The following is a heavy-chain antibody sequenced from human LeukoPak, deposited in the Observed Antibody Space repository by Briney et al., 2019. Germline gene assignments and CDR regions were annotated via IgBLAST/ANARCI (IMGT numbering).Heavy chain of an antibody. D-gene: IGHD6-13*01. CDR2: INHSGST. CDR3: ARGRERYSSSWYKGY. J-gene: IGHJ4*02. CDR1: GGSFSGYY. Sequence: SETLSLTCAVYGGSFSGYYWSWIRQPPGKGLGWIGEINHSGSTNYNPSLKSRVTISVDTSKNQSSLKLSSVTAADTAVYYCARGRERYSSSWYKGYWGQGTLVTVSS. V-gene: IGHV4-34*01.